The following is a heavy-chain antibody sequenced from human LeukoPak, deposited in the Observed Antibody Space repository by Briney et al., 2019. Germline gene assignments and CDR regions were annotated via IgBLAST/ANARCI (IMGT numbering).Heavy chain of an antibody. CDR2: IRNKGNSYTT. CDR1: GFTFSDHY. V-gene: IGHV3-72*01. Sequence: GGSLRLSCAASGFTFSDHYMDWVRQAPGKGLEWVGRIRNKGNSYTTEYAASVKDRFTISRDDSKNSLYLQMNSLKTEDSAVYYCTKSSSSWYPLFDSWGQGTLVTVSS. CDR3: TKSSSSWYPLFDS. D-gene: IGHD6-13*01. J-gene: IGHJ4*02.